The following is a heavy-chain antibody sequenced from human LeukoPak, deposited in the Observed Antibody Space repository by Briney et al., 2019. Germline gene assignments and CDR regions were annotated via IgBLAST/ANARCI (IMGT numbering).Heavy chain of an antibody. CDR3: ARDGHLGYCSGGSCYWGYFDY. J-gene: IGHJ4*02. CDR1: GFTFSSYA. Sequence: GRSLRLSCAASGFTFSSYAMHWVRQAPGKGLEWVAVISYDGSNKYYADSVEGRFTISRDNSKNTLYLQMNSLRAEDTAVYYCARDGHLGYCSGGSCYWGYFDYWGQGTLVTVSS. D-gene: IGHD2-15*01. CDR2: ISYDGSNK. V-gene: IGHV3-30-3*01.